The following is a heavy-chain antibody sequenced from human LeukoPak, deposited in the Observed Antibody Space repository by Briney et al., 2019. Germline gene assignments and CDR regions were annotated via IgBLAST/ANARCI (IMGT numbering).Heavy chain of an antibody. CDR2: INHSGST. CDR1: GGSISSSSYY. J-gene: IGHJ5*02. CDR3: ARKFLWFDP. V-gene: IGHV4-39*07. Sequence: SETLSLTCTVSGGSISSSSYYWSWIRQPPGKGLEWIGEINHSGSTNYNPSLKSRVTISVDTSKNQFSLKLSSVTAADTAVYYCARKFLWFDPWGQGTLVTVSS.